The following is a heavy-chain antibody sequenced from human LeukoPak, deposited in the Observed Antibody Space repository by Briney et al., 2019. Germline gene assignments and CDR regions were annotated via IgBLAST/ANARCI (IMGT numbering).Heavy chain of an antibody. V-gene: IGHV3-30-3*01. CDR3: AREEITGVVVTAIRY. J-gene: IGHJ4*02. Sequence: GGSLRLSCAASGFTFSSYAMHWVRQAPGKGLEWVAVISYDGSNKYYAHSVKGRFTISRDNSKNTLYLQMNSLRAEDTAVYYCAREEITGVVVTAIRYWGQGTLVTVSS. D-gene: IGHD2-21*02. CDR2: ISYDGSNK. CDR1: GFTFSSYA.